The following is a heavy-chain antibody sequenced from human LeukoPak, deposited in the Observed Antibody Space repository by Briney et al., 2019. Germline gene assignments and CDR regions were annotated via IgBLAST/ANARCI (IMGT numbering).Heavy chain of an antibody. V-gene: IGHV4-30-2*01. CDR3: ARSHNYYFDY. Sequence: SETLSLTCAVSGGSISSGDYSWSRIRQPPGKGLEWIAYIYHSGSTYYNPSLKSRVTMSVDRSENQFSLNLSSVTAADTAVYYCARSHNYYFDYWGQGTLVTVSS. D-gene: IGHD1-20*01. CDR1: GGSISSGDYS. J-gene: IGHJ4*02. CDR2: IYHSGST.